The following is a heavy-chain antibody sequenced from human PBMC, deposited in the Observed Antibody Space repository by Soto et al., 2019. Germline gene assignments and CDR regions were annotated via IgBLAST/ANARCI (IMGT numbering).Heavy chain of an antibody. V-gene: IGHV3-30*18. Sequence: QVQLVDSGGGVVQPGRSLRLSCAASGFTFSNYGMHWVRQAPGKGLEWVAVISYHGSDKYYADSVKGRFTISRDNSTNTLYLQMDSLTAEYPAVYYCAKDHLTTTVTTVGYWGQGTVVTVSS. CDR1: GFTFSNYG. D-gene: IGHD4-17*01. J-gene: IGHJ4*02. CDR3: AKDHLTTTVTTVGY. CDR2: ISYHGSDK.